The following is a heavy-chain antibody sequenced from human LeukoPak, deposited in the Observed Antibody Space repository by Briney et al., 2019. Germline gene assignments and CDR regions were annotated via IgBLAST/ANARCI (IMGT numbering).Heavy chain of an antibody. V-gene: IGHV3-74*01. J-gene: IGHJ4*02. CDR3: ARVAPTHDFWSGYQPNYFDY. D-gene: IGHD3-3*01. CDR2: INSDGSST. CDR1: GFTFSSYW. Sequence: GGSLRLSCAASGFTFSSYWMHWVRQAPGKGLVWASRINSDGSSTSYADSVRGRFTISRDNAKNTLYLQMNSLRAEDTAVYYCARVAPTHDFWSGYQPNYFDYWGQGTLVTVSS.